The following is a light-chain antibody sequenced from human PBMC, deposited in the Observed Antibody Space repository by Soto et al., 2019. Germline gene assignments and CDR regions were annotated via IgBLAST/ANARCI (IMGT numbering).Light chain of an antibody. Sequence: DIQMTQSPSSLSASVGDRVTITCRASQIVRSNLNWYQQKPGKVPEPLIYAASTLQPGVPSRFRGSGSGTDFTLTVSSLQPEDFATYHCQQTFSRPYTFGQGTKLEIE. J-gene: IGKJ2*01. CDR1: QIVRSN. CDR2: AAS. V-gene: IGKV1-39*01. CDR3: QQTFSRPYT.